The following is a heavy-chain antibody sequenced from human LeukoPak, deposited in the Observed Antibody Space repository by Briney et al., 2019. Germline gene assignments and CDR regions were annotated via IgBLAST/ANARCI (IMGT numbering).Heavy chain of an antibody. CDR1: GGSISSYY. CDR2: IYTSGST. V-gene: IGHV4-4*07. Sequence: ETLSLTCTVSGGSISSYYWSWIRQPAGKGLEWIGRIYTSGSTNYNPSLKSRVTMSVDTSKNQFSLKLSSVTAADTAVYYCARDRYYDSSGYYYYDAFDIWGQGTMVTVSS. D-gene: IGHD3-22*01. CDR3: ARDRYYDSSGYYYYDAFDI. J-gene: IGHJ3*02.